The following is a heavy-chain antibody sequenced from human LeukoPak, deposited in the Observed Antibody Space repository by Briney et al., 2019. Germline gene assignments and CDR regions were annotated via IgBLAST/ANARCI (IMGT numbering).Heavy chain of an antibody. Sequence: PGGSLRLSCAASGFTFSNAWMSWVRQAPGKGLEWVGRIKSKTDGGTTDYAAPVKGRFTISRDDSKNTLYLQMNSLKTEDTAVYYCTTSQQLPRDAFDIWGQGTMVTVSS. CDR1: GFTFSNAW. V-gene: IGHV3-15*01. D-gene: IGHD4-11*01. J-gene: IGHJ3*02. CDR2: IKSKTDGGTT. CDR3: TTSQQLPRDAFDI.